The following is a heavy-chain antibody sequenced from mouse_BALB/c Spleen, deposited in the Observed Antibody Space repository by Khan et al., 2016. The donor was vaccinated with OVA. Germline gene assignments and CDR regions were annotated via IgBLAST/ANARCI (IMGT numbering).Heavy chain of an antibody. D-gene: IGHD2-14*01. CDR1: GDSISSGY. J-gene: IGHJ3*01. V-gene: IGHV3-8*02. CDR3: ARSTYRYAFAY. CDR2: MISSGYT. Sequence: EVQLQESGPSLVQPSQTLSLTCSVTGDSISSGYWSWIRKFPGNKLEYMGYMISSGYTYYNPSLKSRISITRHPSKHQYYLQLNSVTTEDTATYYGARSTYRYAFAYWGQGTLVTVSA.